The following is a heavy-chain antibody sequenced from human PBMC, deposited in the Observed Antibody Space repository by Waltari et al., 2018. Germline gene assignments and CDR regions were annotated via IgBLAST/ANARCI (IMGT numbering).Heavy chain of an antibody. V-gene: IGHV3-74*01. J-gene: IGHJ4*02. CDR2: INGDGQIR. D-gene: IGHD6-6*01. Sequence: EVQLVESVGGLVQPGGSLRLSCSASGFPFSNFWMQWVRHSPGKGLMWVSRINGDGQIRTYADSVKGRFTISRDNAKSTLYLQMNSLRVEDTGLYYCARDRLTPSSPGDNFDHWGQGTLVTVSP. CDR1: GFPFSNFW. CDR3: ARDRLTPSSPGDNFDH.